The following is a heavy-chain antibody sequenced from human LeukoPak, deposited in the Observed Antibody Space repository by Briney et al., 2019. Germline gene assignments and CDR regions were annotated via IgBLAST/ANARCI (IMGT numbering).Heavy chain of an antibody. J-gene: IGHJ4*02. CDR1: NGSISSSSYY. V-gene: IGHV4-39*01. D-gene: IGHD3-10*01. Sequence: SETLSLTCSVSNGSISSSSYYWGWIRQPPGKGLEWIGSIYFSGSTYYNPSLKSRVTISMDTSKNQFSLKLRTVTATDTAVYYCARQGGVVWFGELGTQDYWGQGTLVTVSS. CDR2: IYFSGST. CDR3: ARQGGVVWFGELGTQDY.